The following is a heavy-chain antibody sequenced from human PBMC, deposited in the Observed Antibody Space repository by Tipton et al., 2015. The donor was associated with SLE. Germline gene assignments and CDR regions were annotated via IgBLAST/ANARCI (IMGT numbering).Heavy chain of an antibody. CDR2: IYYSGST. CDR1: GGSISSSSYY. J-gene: IGHJ6*02. CDR3: ARFRDEYYYYAMDV. V-gene: IGHV4-39*07. Sequence: TLSLTCTVSGGSISSSSYYWGWIRQPPGKGLEWIGSIYYSGSTYYNPSLKSRVTISMDPSKNQFSLKLNSVTAADTAVYYCARFRDEYYYYAMDVWGQGTTVTVSS.